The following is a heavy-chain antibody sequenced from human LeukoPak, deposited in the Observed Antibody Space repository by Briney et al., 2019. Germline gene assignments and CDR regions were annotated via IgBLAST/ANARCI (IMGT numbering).Heavy chain of an antibody. J-gene: IGHJ4*02. D-gene: IGHD3-10*01. CDR1: RFTFSNYA. CDR2: ISGSGGST. CDR3: AQAPNYYFGSGSYQFDY. Sequence: PGGSLRLSCAASRFTFSNYAMSWVRQAPGKGLEWVSAISGSGGSTNYADSVKGRFTISRDNSKNTLFLQMNSLRVEDTAVYYCAQAPNYYFGSGSYQFDYWGQGTPVAVSS. V-gene: IGHV3-23*01.